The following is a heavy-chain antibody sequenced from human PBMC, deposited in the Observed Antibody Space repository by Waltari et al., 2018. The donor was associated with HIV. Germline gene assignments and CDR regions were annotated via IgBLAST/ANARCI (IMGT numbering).Heavy chain of an antibody. V-gene: IGHV4-38-2*01. CDR1: GYSISSGLY. CDR3: ARARGHSYGSDEGFDY. J-gene: IGHJ4*02. D-gene: IGHD5-12*01. CDR2: SHHGGDS. Sequence: QVLLQESGPGRVKPSDTLYLNCAVSGYSISSGLYWGWIPQPPGKGLVWIGSSHHGGDSYHNPSLQSRVTISVDTSKNQVSLKLRSVTAADTAAYYCARARGHSYGSDEGFDYWGQGTLVTVSS.